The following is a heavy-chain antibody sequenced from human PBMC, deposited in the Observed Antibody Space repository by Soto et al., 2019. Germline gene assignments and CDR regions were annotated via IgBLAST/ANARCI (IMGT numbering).Heavy chain of an antibody. D-gene: IGHD4-4*01. J-gene: IGHJ5*02. CDR2: IYYSGST. V-gene: IGHV4-59*08. CDR1: GGSISSYY. Sequence: LSLTCTVSGGSISSYYWSWIRQPPGKGLEWIGYIYYSGSTNYNPSLKSRVTISVDTSKNQFSLKLSSVTAADTAVYYCARRDYTNWFDPWGQGTLVTVSS. CDR3: ARRDYTNWFDP.